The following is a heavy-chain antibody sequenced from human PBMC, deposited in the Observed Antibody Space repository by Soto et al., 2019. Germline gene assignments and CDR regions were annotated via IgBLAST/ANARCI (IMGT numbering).Heavy chain of an antibody. Sequence: QVHLVQSGAEVKKAGASVKVSCKASGYTFTSYGIAWVRQARGQGLEWRGWISDHNVNTEYAQELQGRVIVTRDTSTRAAYMELRSLISDDTTVYYCARGRYGDYSGQGALVTVSS. V-gene: IGHV1-18*01. CDR1: GYTFTSYG. CDR2: ISDHNVNT. D-gene: IGHD1-1*01. CDR3: ARGRYGDY. J-gene: IGHJ4*02.